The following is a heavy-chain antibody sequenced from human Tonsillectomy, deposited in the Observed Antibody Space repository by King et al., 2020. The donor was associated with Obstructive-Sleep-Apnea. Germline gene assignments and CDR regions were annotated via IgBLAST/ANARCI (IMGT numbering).Heavy chain of an antibody. V-gene: IGHV4-4*02. J-gene: IGHJ4*02. D-gene: IGHD3-22*01. CDR1: GGSISSSNW. Sequence: QLQESGPGLVKPSGTLSLTCAVSGGSISSSNWWSWVRQPPGKGLEWIGEIYHSGSTYYNPSLRSRVTISVDKSNNQFSLKLDSVTAADTAVYYWARFITAYYFDTSGQNWGQGTLVTVSS. CDR3: ARFITAYYFDTSGQN. CDR2: IYHSGST.